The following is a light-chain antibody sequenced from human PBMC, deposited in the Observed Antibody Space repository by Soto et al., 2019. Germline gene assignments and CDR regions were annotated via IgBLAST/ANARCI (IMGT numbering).Light chain of an antibody. Sequence: QAVVTQEPSLTVSPGGTVTLTCGSSTGAVTSGHYPSWFQQKPGQAPTTLIYDTDNKHSWTPARFSGSLLGGKGALTLAGARPEDEAVYYCLLSYGNVVLFGGGTKLTVL. V-gene: IGLV7-46*01. CDR1: TGAVTSGHY. J-gene: IGLJ2*01. CDR3: LLSYGNVVL. CDR2: DTD.